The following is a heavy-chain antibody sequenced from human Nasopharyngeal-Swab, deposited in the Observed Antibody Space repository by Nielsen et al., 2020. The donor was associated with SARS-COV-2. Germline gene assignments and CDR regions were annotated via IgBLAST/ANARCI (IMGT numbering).Heavy chain of an antibody. CDR2: ISAYNGNT. J-gene: IGHJ4*02. D-gene: IGHD6-13*01. V-gene: IGHV1-18*01. CDR3: AKVRGGYSSSWYDY. Sequence: WVRQAPGQGLEWMGWISAYNGNTNYAQKLQGRVTMTTDTSTSTAYMELRSLRSDDTAVYYCAKVRGGYSSSWYDYWGRGTLVTVSS.